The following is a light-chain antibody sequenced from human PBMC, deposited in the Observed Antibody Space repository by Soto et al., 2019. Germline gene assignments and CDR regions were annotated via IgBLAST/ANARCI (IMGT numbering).Light chain of an antibody. V-gene: IGLV2-14*01. CDR3: NSYTSTKTYV. Sequence: QSALTQPASVSGSPGQSITISCTGTSSDIGDYNYVSWFQQHPGRAPKLLIFEATNRPSGVSNRFSGSKSGYTASLTISGLQTEDEADYYRNSYTSTKTYVFGTGTKVTVL. CDR1: SSDIGDYNY. J-gene: IGLJ1*01. CDR2: EAT.